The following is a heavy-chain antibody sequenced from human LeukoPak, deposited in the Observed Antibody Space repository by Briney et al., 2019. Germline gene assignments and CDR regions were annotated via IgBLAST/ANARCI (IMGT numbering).Heavy chain of an antibody. J-gene: IGHJ4*02. D-gene: IGHD3-22*01. CDR1: GYTFTSYD. CDR2: MNPNSGNT. CDR3: VRGVDRSGYFAY. Sequence: GASVKVSCKTSGYTFTSYDINWVRQATGQGLEWMGWMNPNSGNTDYAQKFQGRVTMTMNTSISTAYMDLSSLRSEDTAVYYCVRGVDRSGYFAYWGQGTLVTVSS. V-gene: IGHV1-8*01.